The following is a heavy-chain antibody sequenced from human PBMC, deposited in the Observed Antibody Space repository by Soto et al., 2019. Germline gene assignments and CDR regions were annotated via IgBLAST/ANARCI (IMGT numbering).Heavy chain of an antibody. CDR2: ISGSGDST. CDR3: AKDQKYLDWIFSSHMDV. V-gene: IGHV3-23*01. Sequence: EVQLLESGGDLVQPGGSLRLSCAASGFAFSSFAMSWVRQAPGKGLEWVAGISGSGDSTHYADSVQGRLIISRDNSRNTLYFQMNSLRAEDTAIYHCAKDQKYLDWIFSSHMDVWGKGTTVTVSS. D-gene: IGHD3-9*01. J-gene: IGHJ6*03. CDR1: GFAFSSFA.